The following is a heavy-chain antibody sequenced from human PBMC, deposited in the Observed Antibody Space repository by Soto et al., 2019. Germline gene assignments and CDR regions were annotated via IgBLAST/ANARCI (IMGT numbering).Heavy chain of an antibody. D-gene: IGHD2-15*01. Sequence: SETLSLTCSVSGDSISTVDYFWAWIRQPPGQALEYIGYIYKSATTYYNPSFESRVAISLDTSKSQFSLNVTSVTAADTAVYFCARGRYCLNGRCFPNWFDSWGQGTLVTVSS. CDR3: ARGRYCLNGRCFPNWFDS. V-gene: IGHV4-30-4*01. J-gene: IGHJ5*01. CDR2: IYKSATT. CDR1: GDSISTVDYF.